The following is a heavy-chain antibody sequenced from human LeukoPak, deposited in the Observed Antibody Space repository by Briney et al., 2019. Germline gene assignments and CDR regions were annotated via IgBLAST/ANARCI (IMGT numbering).Heavy chain of an antibody. CDR3: AKDIGAVAGYAFDI. V-gene: IGHV3-9*01. CDR1: GFTFDDYA. CDR2: ISWNSGSI. Sequence: GGSLRLSRAASGFTFDDYAMHWVRQAPGKGLEWVSGISWNSGSIGYADSVKGRFTISRDNAKNSLYLQMNSLRAEDTALYYCAKDIGAVAGYAFDIWGQGTMVTVSS. J-gene: IGHJ3*02. D-gene: IGHD6-19*01.